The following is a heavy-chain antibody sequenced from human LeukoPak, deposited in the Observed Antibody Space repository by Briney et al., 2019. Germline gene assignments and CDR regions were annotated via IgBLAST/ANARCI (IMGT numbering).Heavy chain of an antibody. V-gene: IGHV4-39*01. CDR3: ARHEQWLGSLDP. CDR2: IYYSGST. D-gene: IGHD6-19*01. CDR1: GGSISSPSYY. J-gene: IGHJ5*02. Sequence: SDTLSLTCTVSGGSISSPSYYGGWIRQPPGKGLEWIGSIYYSGSTYCNRSLKTRVTISVDTAKNQSSLKLRSVTAAAPAVYYCARHEQWLGSLDPWGQGTLVTVSS.